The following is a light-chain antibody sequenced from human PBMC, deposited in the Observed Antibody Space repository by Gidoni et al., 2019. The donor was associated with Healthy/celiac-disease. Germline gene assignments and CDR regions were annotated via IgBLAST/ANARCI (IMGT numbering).Light chain of an antibody. J-gene: IGLJ2*01. CDR2: EVS. CDR1: SSDVGGYNY. Sequence: QSALTQPASVSGSPGQSITISCTGTSSDVGGYNYVSWYQQNPGKAPKLMMYEVSNRPSGGSNRFSGSKSGNTASRTISGLQAEDEADYYCSSYTSSSMVVFGGGTKLTVL. CDR3: SSYTSSSMVV. V-gene: IGLV2-14*01.